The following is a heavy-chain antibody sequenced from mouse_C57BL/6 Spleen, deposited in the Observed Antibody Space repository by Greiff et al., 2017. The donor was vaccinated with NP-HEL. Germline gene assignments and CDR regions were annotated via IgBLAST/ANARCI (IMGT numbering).Heavy chain of an antibody. CDR3: ARLLRRYGYFDV. CDR2: IYPRSGNT. V-gene: IGHV1-81*01. D-gene: IGHD1-2*01. J-gene: IGHJ1*03. CDR1: GYTFTSYG. Sequence: QVQLQQSGAELARPGASVQLSCKASGYTFTSYGISWVKQRTGQGLEWIGEIYPRSGNTYYNEKFKGKATLTADKSSSTAYMELRSLTSEDSAVYFCARLLRRYGYFDVWGTGTTVTVSS.